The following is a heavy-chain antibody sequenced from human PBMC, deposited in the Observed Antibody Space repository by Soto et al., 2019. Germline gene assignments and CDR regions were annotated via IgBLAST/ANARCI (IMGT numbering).Heavy chain of an antibody. CDR1: GYTFTGYY. CDR2: INPNSGGT. CDR3: ARDEGSSSGFDY. V-gene: IGHV1-2*02. Sequence: ADSVKVSCKASGYTFTGYYMHWVRQAPGQGLEWMGWINPNSGGTNYAQKFQGRVTMTRDTSISTAYMELSRLRSDDTAVYYCARDEGSSSGFDYWGQGTLVTVSS. D-gene: IGHD6-6*01. J-gene: IGHJ4*02.